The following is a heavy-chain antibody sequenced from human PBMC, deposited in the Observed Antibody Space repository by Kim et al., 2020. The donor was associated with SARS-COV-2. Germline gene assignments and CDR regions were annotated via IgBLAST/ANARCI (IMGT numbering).Heavy chain of an antibody. D-gene: IGHD6-19*01. Sequence: YNPSLKSRVPISVDTSKNQFSLKLSSVTATDTAVYYCAAFLTYSSAFTPDWGQGTLVTVSS. CDR3: AAFLTYSSAFTPD. J-gene: IGHJ4*02. V-gene: IGHV4-39*01.